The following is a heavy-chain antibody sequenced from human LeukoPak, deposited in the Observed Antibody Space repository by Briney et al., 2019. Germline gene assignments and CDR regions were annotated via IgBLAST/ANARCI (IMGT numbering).Heavy chain of an antibody. D-gene: IGHD6-19*01. J-gene: IGHJ5*02. CDR2: IYTSGST. CDR1: GGSISSYY. CDR3: ARDLSSGWYEGWFDP. Sequence: SETLSLTCTVSGGSISSYYWSWIRQPAGKGLEWIGRIYTSGSTNYNPSLKSRVTMSVDTSKNQFSLKLSSVTAADTAVYYCARDLSSGWYEGWFDPWGQGTLVTVSS. V-gene: IGHV4-4*07.